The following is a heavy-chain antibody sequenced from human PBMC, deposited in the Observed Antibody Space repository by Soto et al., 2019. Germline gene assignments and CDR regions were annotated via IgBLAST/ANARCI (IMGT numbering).Heavy chain of an antibody. J-gene: IGHJ6*03. CDR2: MNPSSGNT. Sequence: QVQLVQSGAEVKKPGASVKVSCKASGYTFTSYDINWVRQATGQGLEWMGWMNPSSGNTGYAQKFQGRVTMTRHTSISTAYMELSSLGSEDTAVYYCARGLRSSSSESVDVWGKGTTVTVSS. CDR3: ARGLRSSSSESVDV. V-gene: IGHV1-8*01. D-gene: IGHD6-6*01. CDR1: GYTFTSYD.